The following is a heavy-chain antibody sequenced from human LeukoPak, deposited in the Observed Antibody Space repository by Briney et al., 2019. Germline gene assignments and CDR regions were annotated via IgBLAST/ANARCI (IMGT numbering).Heavy chain of an antibody. CDR3: ARERRYCSSTSCYGTYYYYYGMDV. J-gene: IGHJ6*04. D-gene: IGHD2-2*01. CDR1: GGTFSRYA. V-gene: IGHV1-69*06. CDR2: IIPIFGTA. Sequence: SVRVSYKASGGTFSRYAISWVRLAPGQGLEWMGGIIPIFGTANYAQKFQGRVTITADKSTSTAYMELSSLRSEDTAVYYCARERRYCSSTSCYGTYYYYYGMDVWGKGTTVTVSS.